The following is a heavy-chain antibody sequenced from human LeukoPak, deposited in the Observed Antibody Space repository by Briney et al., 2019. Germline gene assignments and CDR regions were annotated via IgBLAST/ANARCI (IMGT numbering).Heavy chain of an antibody. D-gene: IGHD3-22*01. CDR1: GFTFSSYV. V-gene: IGHV3-30*04. CDR3: VRGGGRGDYNERYYFDY. J-gene: IGHJ4*02. Sequence: GGSLRLSCAASGFTFSSYVMHWVRQAPGKGLEWVAIISYDGSNEYYADSVKGRFTISRDNAKNSLYLQMNSLRAEDTAVYYCVRGGGRGDYNERYYFDYWGQGPWSPSPQ. CDR2: ISYDGSNE.